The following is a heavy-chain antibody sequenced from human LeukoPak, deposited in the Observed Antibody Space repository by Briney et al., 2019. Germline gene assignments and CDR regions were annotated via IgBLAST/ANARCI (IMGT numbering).Heavy chain of an antibody. CDR2: VNQDGNEK. D-gene: IGHD3-22*01. CDR1: GFTFSDYW. CDR3: ARGVGDASGYTRRHLYAFYI. J-gene: IGHJ3*02. Sequence: GGSLRLSCAASGFTFSDYWMSWVRQAPGKGLEWVANVNQDGNEKNYVDSVKGRFTISRDNAKNSVYLQMNSLRAEDTAVYYCARGVGDASGYTRRHLYAFYIWGQGTMVTVSS. V-gene: IGHV3-7*02.